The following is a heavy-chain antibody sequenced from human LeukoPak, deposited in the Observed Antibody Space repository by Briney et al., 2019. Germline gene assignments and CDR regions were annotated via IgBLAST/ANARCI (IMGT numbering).Heavy chain of an antibody. CDR2: ISYDGSNK. J-gene: IGHJ3*02. CDR1: GFTFSSYG. CDR3: AKDREGDGYILDAFDI. D-gene: IGHD5-24*01. Sequence: PGGSLRLSCAASGFTFSSYGMHWVRQAPGKGLEWVAVISYDGSNKYYADSVKGRFTISRDNSKNTLYLQMNSLRAEDTAVYYCAKDREGDGYILDAFDIWGQGTMVTVSS. V-gene: IGHV3-30*18.